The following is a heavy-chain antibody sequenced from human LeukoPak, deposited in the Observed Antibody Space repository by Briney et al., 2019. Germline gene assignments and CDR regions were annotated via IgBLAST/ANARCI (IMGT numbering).Heavy chain of an antibody. J-gene: IGHJ6*02. CDR1: GFTFSSYW. V-gene: IGHV3-7*01. Sequence: PGGSLRLSCAASGFTFSSYWMSWVRQAPGKGLEWVANIKQDRSEKYYVDSVKGRFTISRDNAKNSLYLQMNSLRAEDTAVYYCARKSDPYYYGMDVWGQGTTVTVSS. CDR2: IKQDRSEK. CDR3: ARKSDPYYYGMDV.